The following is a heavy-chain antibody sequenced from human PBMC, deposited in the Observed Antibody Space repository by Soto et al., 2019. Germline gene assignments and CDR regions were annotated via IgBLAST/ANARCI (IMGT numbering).Heavy chain of an antibody. V-gene: IGHV3-23*01. CDR1: GFTFSSYA. J-gene: IGHJ4*02. Sequence: EVQLLESGGGLVQPGGSLRLSCAASGFTFSSYAMSWVRQAPGKGLECVSTISGSGGTTYYADSVKGRFTISRDNSKNTLYLQMNSPRAEDTAVYYCAKLRSTTIFDVVSLCDYGGQGTLVTFSS. CDR3: AKLRSTTIFDVVSLCDY. D-gene: IGHD3-3*01. CDR2: ISGSGGTT.